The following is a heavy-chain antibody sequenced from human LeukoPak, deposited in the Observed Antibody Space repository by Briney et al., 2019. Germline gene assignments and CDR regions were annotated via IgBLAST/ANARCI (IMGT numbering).Heavy chain of an antibody. Sequence: ASVKVSCKASGYSFTSYYMHWVRQAPGQGLEWMGIINPGGGSTSYAQKFQGRVTMTRDTSTSTVYMELSSLRSEDTAVYYCARDPTVITSSRITIFGGVKSPHNWFDPWGRGTLVTVSS. J-gene: IGHJ5*02. CDR1: GYSFTSYY. D-gene: IGHD3-3*01. CDR2: INPGGGST. CDR3: ARDPTVITSSRITIFGGVKSPHNWFDP. V-gene: IGHV1-46*01.